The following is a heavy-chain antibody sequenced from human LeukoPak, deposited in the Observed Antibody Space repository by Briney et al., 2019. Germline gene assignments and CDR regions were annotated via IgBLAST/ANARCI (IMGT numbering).Heavy chain of an antibody. Sequence: QTGGSLRLSCAASGFTFSSYGMHWVRQAPGKGLEWVAFIRYDGSNKYYADSVKGRFTISRDNSKNTLYLQTNSLRAEDTAVYYCAKDNGPDYYDSSGYYDPYYMDVWGKGTTVTV. CDR2: IRYDGSNK. V-gene: IGHV3-30*02. D-gene: IGHD3-22*01. CDR1: GFTFSSYG. CDR3: AKDNGPDYYDSSGYYDPYYMDV. J-gene: IGHJ6*03.